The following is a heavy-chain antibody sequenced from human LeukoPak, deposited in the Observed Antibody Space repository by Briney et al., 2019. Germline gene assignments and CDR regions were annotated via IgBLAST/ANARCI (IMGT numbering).Heavy chain of an antibody. D-gene: IGHD3-16*01. V-gene: IGHV4-39*01. CDR1: GGSISRSSYY. CDR3: ARYVWGSFDY. Sequence: SETLSLTCTVSGGSISRSSYYWGWIRQPPGKGLEWIGSIYYSGSTYYNPSLKSRVTISVDTSKNQFSLKLSSVTAADTAVYYCARYVWGSFDYWGQGTLVTVSS. J-gene: IGHJ4*02. CDR2: IYYSGST.